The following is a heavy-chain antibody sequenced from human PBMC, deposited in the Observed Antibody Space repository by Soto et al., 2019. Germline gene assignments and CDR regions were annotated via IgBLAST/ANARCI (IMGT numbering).Heavy chain of an antibody. Sequence: QVQLVQSETEVKKPGASVKVSCKASGYSFNRYCMHWVRQAPGQVLEWLGWINVGNGDTKYSQNLQGRVSITRDTTARTLFMEVRRVTSEYTAVYYCASEGETIERKYYHGLYVWGQGTTVTVS. J-gene: IGHJ6*02. CDR3: ASEGETIERKYYHGLYV. CDR1: GYSFNRYC. V-gene: IGHV1-3*01. D-gene: IGHD3-16*01. CDR2: INVGNGDT.